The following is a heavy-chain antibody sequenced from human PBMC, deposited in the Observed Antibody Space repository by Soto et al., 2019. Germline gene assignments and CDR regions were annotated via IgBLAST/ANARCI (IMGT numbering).Heavy chain of an antibody. CDR2: ISYDGSNK. D-gene: IGHD3-22*01. Sequence: GGSLRLSCAASGFTFSSYAMHWVRQAPGKGLEWVAVISYDGSNKYYADSVKGRFTISRDNSKNTLYLQMNSLRAEDTAVYYCARAPKVVIPTYFDYWGQGTLVTVSS. CDR1: GFTFSSYA. CDR3: ARAPKVVIPTYFDY. V-gene: IGHV3-30-3*01. J-gene: IGHJ4*02.